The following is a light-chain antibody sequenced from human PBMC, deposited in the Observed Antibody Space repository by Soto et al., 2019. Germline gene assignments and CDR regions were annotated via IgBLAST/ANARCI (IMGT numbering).Light chain of an antibody. CDR2: GAS. J-gene: IGKJ5*01. CDR3: QQANSFPIT. CDR1: QDVGKW. V-gene: IGKV1-12*01. Sequence: DIQMTQSPSSVSASVGDRVTITCRASQDVGKWLAWYQQKPGKAPTLLIHGASSLQSGVPSRYSGSGSWTDFTLTISSLQPEYFATYYCQQANSFPITSGQGTRLEIK.